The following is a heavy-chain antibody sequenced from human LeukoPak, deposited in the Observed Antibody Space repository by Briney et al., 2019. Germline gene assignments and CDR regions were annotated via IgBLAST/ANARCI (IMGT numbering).Heavy chain of an antibody. V-gene: IGHV3-9*01. Sequence: GGSLRLSCAASGFTFDDYAMHWVRQAPGKGLEWVSGISWNSGSIGYADSVKGRFTISRDNAKNSLYLQMNSLRAEDTALYYCAKDIPVRRWGQGTLVTVSS. J-gene: IGHJ4*02. CDR1: GFTFDDYA. CDR2: ISWNSGSI. CDR3: AKDIPVRR.